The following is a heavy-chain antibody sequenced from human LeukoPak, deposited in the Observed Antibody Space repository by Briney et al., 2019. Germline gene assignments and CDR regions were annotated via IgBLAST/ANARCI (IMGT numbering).Heavy chain of an antibody. CDR1: GGSFSGYY. D-gene: IGHD4-17*01. CDR3: ARDPNGDYD. V-gene: IGHV4-34*01. J-gene: IGHJ4*02. Sequence: PSETLSLTCAVYGGSFSGYYWSWIRQPPGKGLEWIGEIYDSGGTNYNPSLKSRVTMSVDTSKNQFSLKLSSVTAADTAVYYCARDPNGDYDWGQGTLVTVSS. CDR2: IYDSGGT.